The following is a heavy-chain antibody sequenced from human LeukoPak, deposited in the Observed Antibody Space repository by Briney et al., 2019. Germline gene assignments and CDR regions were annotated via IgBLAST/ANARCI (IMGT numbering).Heavy chain of an antibody. Sequence: GGSLRLSCAASGFTFSSYSTNWVRQAPGKGLEWVSYISSSSSTIYYADSVKGRFTISRDNAKNSLYLQMNSLRAEDTAVYYCARGSGAMVRGVIIVNPLFEYWGQGTLVTVSS. D-gene: IGHD3-10*01. CDR1: GFTFSSYS. CDR3: ARGSGAMVRGVIIVNPLFEY. CDR2: ISSSSSTI. V-gene: IGHV3-48*04. J-gene: IGHJ4*02.